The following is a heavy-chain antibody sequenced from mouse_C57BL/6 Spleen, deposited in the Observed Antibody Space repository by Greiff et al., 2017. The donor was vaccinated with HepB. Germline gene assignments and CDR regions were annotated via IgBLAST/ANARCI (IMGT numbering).Heavy chain of an antibody. D-gene: IGHD1-1*01. Sequence: VQLQQSGPELVKPGASVKMSCKASGYTFTDYNMHWVKQSHGKSLEWIGYINPNNGGTSYNQKFKGKATLTVNKSSSTAYMELRSLTSEDSAVYYCARDYYGSSPYWYSDVWGTGTTVTVSS. V-gene: IGHV1-22*01. J-gene: IGHJ1*03. CDR3: ARDYYGSSPYWYSDV. CDR2: INPNNGGT. CDR1: GYTFTDYN.